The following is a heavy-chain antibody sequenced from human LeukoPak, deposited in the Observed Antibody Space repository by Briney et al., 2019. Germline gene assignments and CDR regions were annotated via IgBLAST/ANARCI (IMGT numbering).Heavy chain of an antibody. Sequence: QPGGSLRLSCAASGFTFSNYLMHWVRQAPGEGLVWVSRITGDGTNIIYADSVKGRFTMSRDNAKNTLYLQMNSLRAGDTAVYYCAADRGGWSYWGQGTLVTVSS. CDR2: ITGDGTNI. CDR3: AADRGGWSY. D-gene: IGHD6-19*01. CDR1: GFTFSNYL. J-gene: IGHJ4*02. V-gene: IGHV3-74*01.